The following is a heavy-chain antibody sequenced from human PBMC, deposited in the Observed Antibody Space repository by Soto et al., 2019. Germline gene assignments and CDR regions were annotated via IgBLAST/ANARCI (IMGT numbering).Heavy chain of an antibody. CDR2: LWYDGSNN. J-gene: IGHJ6*01. Sequence: GGSLTLTWAAPGFPFSSCNMHWVRQAPRAGPEWVAVLWYDGSNNYYADSVKGRFTISRDNSKNAVYLQMTRRRAEDTAVYYGARDLDDRNYYYYGVDAWGQGTTVTVSS. CDR3: ARDLDDRNYYYYGVDA. V-gene: IGHV3-33*08. D-gene: IGHD1-1*01. CDR1: GFPFSSCN.